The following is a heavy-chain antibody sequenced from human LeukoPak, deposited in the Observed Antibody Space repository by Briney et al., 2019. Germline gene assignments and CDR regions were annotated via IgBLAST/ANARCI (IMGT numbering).Heavy chain of an antibody. Sequence: PGGSLRLSCAVSGITLSKYGMSWVRQAPGKGLEWVACISDGGGSTNYSASGKCRFTSSRGNPKITLYLQMNRLRAEDTAVYFCAKRGVVIRVILVGFHKEAYYFDSWGQGALSPSPQ. CDR3: AKRGVVIRVILVGFHKEAYYFDS. J-gene: IGHJ4*02. V-gene: IGHV3-23*01. CDR2: ISDGGGST. CDR1: GITLSKYG. D-gene: IGHD3-22*01.